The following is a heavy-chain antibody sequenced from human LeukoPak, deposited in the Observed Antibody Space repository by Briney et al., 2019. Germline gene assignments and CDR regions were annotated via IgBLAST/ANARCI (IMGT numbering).Heavy chain of an antibody. CDR3: ARAGPYDAFDI. J-gene: IGHJ3*02. CDR2: IYSGGST. D-gene: IGHD1-14*01. CDR1: GFSFNSNY. Sequence: PGGSLRLSCAASGFSFNSNYMSWVRQAPGKGLEWVLVIYSGGSTYYSDSVKGRFTISRHISKNTLYLQMNSLRAEDTAVYYCARAGPYDAFDIWGQGTMGTVS. V-gene: IGHV3-53*04.